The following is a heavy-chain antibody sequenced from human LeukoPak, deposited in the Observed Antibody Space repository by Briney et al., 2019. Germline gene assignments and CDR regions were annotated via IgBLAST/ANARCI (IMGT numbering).Heavy chain of an antibody. V-gene: IGHV3-7*01. J-gene: IGHJ4*02. D-gene: IGHD6-13*01. CDR3: AREWSSSWYGGHFDY. CDR2: IKQDGSEK. Sequence: GGSLRLSCAVSGFPFSTFWMSWVRQAPGKGLEWVANIKQDGSEKYYVDSVKGRFTISRDNAKNSLYLQMNSLRAEDTAVYYCAREWSSSWYGGHFDYWGQGTLVTVSS. CDR1: GFPFSTFW.